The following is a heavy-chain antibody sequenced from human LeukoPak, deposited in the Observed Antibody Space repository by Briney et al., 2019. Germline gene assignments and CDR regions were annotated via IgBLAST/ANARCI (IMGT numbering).Heavy chain of an antibody. D-gene: IGHD1-26*01. J-gene: IGHJ4*02. Sequence: GRSLRLSCAASGFTFSSYAMHWVRQAPGKGLEWVAVISYDGSNKYYADSVKGRFTISRDNSKNTLYLQMNSLRAEDTAVYYCARDSEGATSYWGQGTLVTVSS. CDR2: ISYDGSNK. CDR3: ARDSEGATSY. CDR1: GFTFSSYA. V-gene: IGHV3-30*04.